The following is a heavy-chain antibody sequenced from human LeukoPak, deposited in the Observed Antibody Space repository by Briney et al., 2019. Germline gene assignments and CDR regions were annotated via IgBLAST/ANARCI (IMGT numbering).Heavy chain of an antibody. V-gene: IGHV3-53*01. Sequence: GESLRLSCAASGFTVSSNYMSWVRQAPGKGLEWVSVIYSGGSTYYADSVKGRFTISRDNSKNTLYLQMSSLSAEDTAVYYCARVLRARSGCYDNRSWYYFDYWGQGTLVTVSS. CDR1: GFTVSSNY. CDR3: ARVLRARSGCYDNRSWYYFDY. D-gene: IGHD3-22*01. CDR2: IYSGGST. J-gene: IGHJ4*02.